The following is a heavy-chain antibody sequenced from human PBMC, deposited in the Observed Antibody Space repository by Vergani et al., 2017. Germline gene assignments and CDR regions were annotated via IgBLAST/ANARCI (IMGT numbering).Heavy chain of an antibody. D-gene: IGHD4-17*01. CDR2: INHSGST. Sequence: QVQLQQWGAGLLKPSETLSLTCAVYGGSFSGYYWSWIRQPPGKGLEWIGEINHSGSTNYNPSLRSRVTKSVDTSKNQFSLKLSSVTAADTAVYYCARDTFPLMATVTTHGDFDYWGQGTLVTVSS. CDR3: ARDTFPLMATVTTHGDFDY. CDR1: GGSFSGYY. V-gene: IGHV4-34*01. J-gene: IGHJ4*02.